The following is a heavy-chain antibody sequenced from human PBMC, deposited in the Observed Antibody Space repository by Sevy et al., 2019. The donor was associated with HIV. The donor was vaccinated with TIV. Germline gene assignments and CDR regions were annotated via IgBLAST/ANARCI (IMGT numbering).Heavy chain of an antibody. J-gene: IGHJ5*02. D-gene: IGHD3-10*01. CDR3: ARAAKGYYYGSGSYCFDP. V-gene: IGHV3-21*01. CDR2: ISSSSSYI. CDR1: GFTFSSYS. Sequence: GGSLRLSCAASGFTFSSYSMNWVRQAPGKGLEWVSSISSSSSYIYYSDSVKGRFTISRDNAKNSLYLQMNSLRAEDTVVYYCARAAKGYYYGSGSYCFDPWGQGTLVTVSS.